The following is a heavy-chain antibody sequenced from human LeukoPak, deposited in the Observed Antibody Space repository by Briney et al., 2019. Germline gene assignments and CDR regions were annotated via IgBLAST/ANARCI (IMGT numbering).Heavy chain of an antibody. V-gene: IGHV3-30*02. CDR3: ARGGGLLWFGHGYNWFDP. J-gene: IGHJ5*02. D-gene: IGHD3-10*01. CDR1: GFTFSSYG. CDR2: IRYDGSNK. Sequence: GGSLRLSCAASGFTFSSYGMHWVRQAPGKGLEWVAFIRYDGSNKYYADSVKGRFTISGDNSKNTLYLQMNSLRAEDTAVYYCARGGGLLWFGHGYNWFDPWGQGTLVTVSS.